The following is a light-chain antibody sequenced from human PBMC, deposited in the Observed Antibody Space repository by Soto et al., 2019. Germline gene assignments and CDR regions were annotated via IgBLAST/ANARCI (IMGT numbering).Light chain of an antibody. Sequence: QSALTQPRSVSGSPGKSVTISGTGTSSDVGGYNSVSWHQQHPGKAPKLMLDDVNKRPSGVPDRFSGSKSGNTASLTISGLQAEDEADYYCCSNAGTSTFKVFGGGTKLTVL. J-gene: IGLJ2*01. CDR2: DVN. V-gene: IGLV2-11*01. CDR1: SSDVGGYNS. CDR3: CSNAGTSTFKV.